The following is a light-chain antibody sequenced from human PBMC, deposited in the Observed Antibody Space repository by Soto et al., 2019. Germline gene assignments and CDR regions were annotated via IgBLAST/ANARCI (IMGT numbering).Light chain of an antibody. Sequence: AIQMTQSPSSLSVSVGDRVTITCRASQDIRNDLGWYQQKPGKAPKLLIYGTSNLQSGVPSRFSGSGSVTDFTLTNSSLNPEDFAIYYCLKNYIYPDTLARGTKLEIK. CDR3: LKNYIYPDT. CDR1: QDIRND. J-gene: IGKJ2*01. V-gene: IGKV1-6*01. CDR2: GTS.